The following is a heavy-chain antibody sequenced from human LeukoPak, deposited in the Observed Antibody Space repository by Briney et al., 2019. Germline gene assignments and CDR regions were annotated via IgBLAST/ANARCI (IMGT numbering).Heavy chain of an antibody. CDR2: INPNSGGT. CDR3: ARDDIAARRMGY. CDR1: GYTFTGYY. Sequence: GASVKVSCKASGYTFTGYYMHWVRQAPGQGLDWMGWINPNSGGTNYAQKFQGRVTMARDTSISTAYMELSRLRSDDTAVYYCARDDIAARRMGYWGQGTLVTVSS. V-gene: IGHV1-2*02. J-gene: IGHJ4*02. D-gene: IGHD6-6*01.